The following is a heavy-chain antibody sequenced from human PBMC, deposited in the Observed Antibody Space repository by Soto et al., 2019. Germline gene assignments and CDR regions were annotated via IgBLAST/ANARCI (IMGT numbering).Heavy chain of an antibody. J-gene: IGHJ4*02. CDR1: GYTFTNYD. Sequence: QVQLVQSGAEVKKPGASVKVSCKASGYTFTNYDINWVRQATGQGLEWVGWMTPISGDTGYAQNFQRRVTMTEDTPTSTAYLELSSLTSEDTAVYYCARNLYNTGSFDHWGQGTLVTVSS. D-gene: IGHD3-10*01. V-gene: IGHV1-8*02. CDR2: MTPISGDT. CDR3: ARNLYNTGSFDH.